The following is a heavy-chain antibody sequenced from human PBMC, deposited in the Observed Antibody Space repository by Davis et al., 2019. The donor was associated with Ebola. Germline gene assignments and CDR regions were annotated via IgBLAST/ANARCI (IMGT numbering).Heavy chain of an antibody. J-gene: IGHJ3*02. CDR3: ARVCDPHDSSGYYPHDAFDI. D-gene: IGHD3-22*01. Sequence: AASVKVSCKASGYTFTSYDINWVRQATGQGLEWMGWMNPNSGNTGYAQKFQGRVTMTRNTSISTAYMELSSLRSEDTAVYYCARVCDPHDSSGYYPHDAFDIWGQGTMVTVSS. CDR2: MNPNSGNT. CDR1: GYTFTSYD. V-gene: IGHV1-8*01.